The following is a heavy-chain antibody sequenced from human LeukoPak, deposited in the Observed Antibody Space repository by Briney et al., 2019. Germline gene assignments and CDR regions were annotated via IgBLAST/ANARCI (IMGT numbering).Heavy chain of an antibody. Sequence: SETLSLTCTVSGGSISSYYWSWIRQPPGKGLEWIGYIDYSGSTNYKPSLKRRVTISVDTSKNQFSLKLNSVTAADTAVYYCARVGNIVVGDYYYMDVWGKGTTVTVSS. CDR2: IDYSGST. V-gene: IGHV4-59*01. CDR3: ARVGNIVVGDYYYMDV. J-gene: IGHJ6*03. D-gene: IGHD2-2*01. CDR1: GGSISSYY.